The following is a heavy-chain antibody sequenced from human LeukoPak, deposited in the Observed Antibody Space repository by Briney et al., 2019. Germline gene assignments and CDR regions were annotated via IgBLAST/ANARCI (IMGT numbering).Heavy chain of an antibody. Sequence: PGGSLRLSCAASGFTFSSYEMNWVRQAPGKGLECVSYISSSGSTILYADSVKGRFTISRDNAKNSLYLQMSSLRAEDTAVYYCAKGPLGYCSGGSCYSRYFQHWGQGTLVTVSS. CDR1: GFTFSSYE. J-gene: IGHJ1*01. D-gene: IGHD2-15*01. V-gene: IGHV3-48*03. CDR2: ISSSGSTI. CDR3: AKGPLGYCSGGSCYSRYFQH.